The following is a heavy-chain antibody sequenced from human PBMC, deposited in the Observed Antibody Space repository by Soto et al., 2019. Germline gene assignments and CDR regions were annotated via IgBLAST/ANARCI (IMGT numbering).Heavy chain of an antibody. CDR1: GGSISSTNW. J-gene: IGHJ4*02. Sequence: SETLSLTCAVSGGSISSTNWWSWVRQPPGKGLEWIGEIYHSGSTNYNPSLKSRVTISVDKSKNQFPLKLSSVTAADTAVYYCARWSRYYYASDHWGQGTLVTVSS. V-gene: IGHV4-4*02. D-gene: IGHD3-10*01. CDR3: ARWSRYYYASDH. CDR2: IYHSGST.